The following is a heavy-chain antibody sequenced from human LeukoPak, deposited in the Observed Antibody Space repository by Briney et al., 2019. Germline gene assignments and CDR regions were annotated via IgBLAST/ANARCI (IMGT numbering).Heavy chain of an antibody. CDR2: ISSSSSYI. D-gene: IGHD5-24*01. J-gene: IGHJ6*03. Sequence: GGSLRLSCAASRFTFSNYAMSWVRQAPGKGLEWVSSISSSSSYIYYADSVKGRFTISRDNAKNSLYLQMSSLRAEDTAVYYCARGMATIDGYYYYMDVWGKGTTVTVSS. CDR3: ARGMATIDGYYYYMDV. V-gene: IGHV3-21*01. CDR1: RFTFSNYA.